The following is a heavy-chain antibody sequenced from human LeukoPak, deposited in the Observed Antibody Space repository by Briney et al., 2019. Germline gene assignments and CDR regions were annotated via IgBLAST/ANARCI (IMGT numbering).Heavy chain of an antibody. Sequence: PGGSLRLSCAASGFTVSNTYMSWVRQAPGKGLEWVSVIYSGGGTYYADSVKGRFTISRDNSKNTVYLQMNSLRAEDTAVYYCATETDDYWGQGTLVTVSS. CDR2: IYSGGGT. V-gene: IGHV3-66*01. J-gene: IGHJ4*02. CDR1: GFTVSNTY. D-gene: IGHD2-21*02. CDR3: ATETDDY.